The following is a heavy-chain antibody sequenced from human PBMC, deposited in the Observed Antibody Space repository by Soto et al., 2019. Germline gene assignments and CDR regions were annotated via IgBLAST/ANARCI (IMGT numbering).Heavy chain of an antibody. CDR1: GGSFSGYY. Sequence: QVQLQQWGAGLLKPSETLSLTCAVYGGSFSGYYWSWIRQPPGKGLEWIWEMNHSGSTNYNPSLKSRVTISVDTSKNQFSLKLSSVNAADTAVYYCARSITIFGVVIHDAFDIWGQGTMVIVSS. D-gene: IGHD3-3*01. CDR2: MNHSGST. V-gene: IGHV4-34*01. CDR3: ARSITIFGVVIHDAFDI. J-gene: IGHJ3*02.